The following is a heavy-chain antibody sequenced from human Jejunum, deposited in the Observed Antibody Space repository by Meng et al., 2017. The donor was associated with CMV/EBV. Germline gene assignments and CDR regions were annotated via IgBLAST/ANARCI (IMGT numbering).Heavy chain of an antibody. CDR1: GGSINTYY. Sequence: VQLEGPGQGLGKPSETLSLTCRFSGGSINTYYWGWIRQSPGKGLEWIGNIYNYGGTYYNPSLKSRVTISTDTSKNEFSLRLKSVTAADTAVYYCVRHGDCSSGSCYYHWFDPWGQGSLVTVSS. V-gene: IGHV4-59*08. CDR3: VRHGDCSSGSCYYHWFDP. J-gene: IGHJ5*02. D-gene: IGHD2-2*01. CDR2: IYNYGGT.